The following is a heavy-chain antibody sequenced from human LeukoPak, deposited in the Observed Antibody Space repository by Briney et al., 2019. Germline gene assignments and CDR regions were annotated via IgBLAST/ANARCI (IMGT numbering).Heavy chain of an antibody. CDR3: ARSSGDPGELYYFDY. V-gene: IGHV4-59*01. J-gene: IGHJ4*02. Sequence: SETLSLTCTVSGGSMSSYYWSWIRQPPGKGLEWIGYIYYSGSTNYNPSLKSRVTISLDKSKNQLSLKLRSVPAADRAAQYCARSSGDPGELYYFDYWGWGKLAIVTS. CDR2: IYYSGST. D-gene: IGHD2-15*01. CDR1: GGSMSSYY.